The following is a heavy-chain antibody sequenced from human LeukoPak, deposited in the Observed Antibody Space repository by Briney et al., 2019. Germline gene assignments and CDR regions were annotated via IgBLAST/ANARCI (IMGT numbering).Heavy chain of an antibody. D-gene: IGHD4-17*01. J-gene: IGHJ6*02. CDR2: ISGDGGST. CDR1: GFTFDDYA. CDR3: AKSYGSYYYSGMDV. Sequence: PGGSLRLSCAASGFTFDDYAMHWVRQVPGKCLEWVSVISGDGGSTSHADSVKGRFTISRDNSKNSLYLQMNSLRTEDTAFYYCAKSYGSYYYSGMDVWGQGTTVTVSS. V-gene: IGHV3-43*02.